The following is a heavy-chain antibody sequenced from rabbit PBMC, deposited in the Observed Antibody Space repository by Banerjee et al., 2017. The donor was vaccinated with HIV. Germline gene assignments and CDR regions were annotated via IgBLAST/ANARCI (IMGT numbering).Heavy chain of an antibody. Sequence: QEQLEESGGDLVKPEGSLTLTCTASGFSFSSTHWICWVRQAPGKGLEWIACIYTGSGGTTYYASWAKGRFTISKASSTTVTLQMTSLTAADTATYFCARGAGIHYADLWGPGTLVTVS. CDR2: IYTGSGGTT. J-gene: IGHJ4*01. V-gene: IGHV1S45*01. CDR3: ARGAGIHYADL. CDR1: GFSFSSTHW. D-gene: IGHD4-2*01.